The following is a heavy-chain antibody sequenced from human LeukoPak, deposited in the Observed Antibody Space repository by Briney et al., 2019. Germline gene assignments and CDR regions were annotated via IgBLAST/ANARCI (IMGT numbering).Heavy chain of an antibody. D-gene: IGHD5-18*01. CDR2: INPDGNEK. CDR1: GLTFSSSW. CDR3: ARDLAYSRLDY. J-gene: IGHJ4*02. V-gene: IGHV3-7*01. Sequence: GRSLRLSCAVSGLTFSSSWMDWVRQAPGKGLEWVASINPDGNEKYSADSVKGRFTISRDNAENSLYLQMNSLRVEDTAFYYCARDLAYSRLDYWGQGMLVTVSS.